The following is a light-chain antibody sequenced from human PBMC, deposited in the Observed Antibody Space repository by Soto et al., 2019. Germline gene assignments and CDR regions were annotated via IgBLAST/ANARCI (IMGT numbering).Light chain of an antibody. V-gene: IGKV3D-15*01. CDR2: GAS. CDR3: QQYNNWPWT. CDR1: QSISSN. J-gene: IGKJ1*01. Sequence: EIVMTQSPDTLSVSPGERATLSRRASQSISSNLAWYRQRPGQAPRLLIYGASTRAIGIPARFSGSGSGTEFTLTISSLQSEDFAFYHCQQYNNWPWTFGKGTKVEIK.